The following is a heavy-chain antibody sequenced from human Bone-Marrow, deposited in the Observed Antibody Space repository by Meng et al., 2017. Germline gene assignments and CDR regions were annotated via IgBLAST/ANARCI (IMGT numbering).Heavy chain of an antibody. CDR3: ARGRGYDEY. D-gene: IGHD5-12*01. CDR1: GFTFSSYW. Sequence: GESLKISCAASGFTFSSYWMSWVRQAPGKGLEWMGWMNPNSGNTGYAQKFQGRVTITRNTSISTAYMELSSLRSEDTAVYYCARGRGYDEYWGQGTLVTVSS. J-gene: IGHJ4*02. V-gene: IGHV1-8*03. CDR2: MNPNSGNT.